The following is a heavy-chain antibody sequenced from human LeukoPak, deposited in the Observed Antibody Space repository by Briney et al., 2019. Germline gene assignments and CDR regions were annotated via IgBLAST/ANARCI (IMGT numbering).Heavy chain of an antibody. D-gene: IGHD6-6*01. Sequence: SETLSLTCTVSGGSISSYYWSWIRQPPGKGLEWIGYIYYSGSTNYNPSLKSRVTISVDTSKNQFSLKPSSVTAADTAVYYCARGGQRAARLIDYWGQGTLVTVSS. J-gene: IGHJ4*02. V-gene: IGHV4-59*01. CDR1: GGSISSYY. CDR2: IYYSGST. CDR3: ARGGQRAARLIDY.